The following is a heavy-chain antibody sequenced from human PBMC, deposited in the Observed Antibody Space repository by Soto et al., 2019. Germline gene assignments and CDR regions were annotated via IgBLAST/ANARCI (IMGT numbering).Heavy chain of an antibody. V-gene: IGHV3-23*01. J-gene: IGHJ4*02. CDR1: GFIFYDYA. D-gene: IGHD4-17*01. Sequence: HPGGSLRLSCATSGFIFYDYAINWVRQVPGKGLEWVSGMSGRGGRGFYAESLKGRFTMSRDNSKSTAYLQMTNLGVEDTAIYYCAKPSHAGDYMGSFDSWGQGALVTVSS. CDR3: AKPSHAGDYMGSFDS. CDR2: MSGRGGRG.